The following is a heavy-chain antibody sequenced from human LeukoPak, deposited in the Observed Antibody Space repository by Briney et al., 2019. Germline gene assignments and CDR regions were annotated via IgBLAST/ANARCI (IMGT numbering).Heavy chain of an antibody. CDR3: ARSSGSRPNWFDP. V-gene: IGHV4-39*07. D-gene: IGHD3-10*01. Sequence: SETLSLTCTVSGGSISSSSYYWGWIRQPPGKGLEWIGYIYYSGSTYYNPSLKSRVTISVDTSKNQFSLKLSSVTAADTAVYYCARSSGSRPNWFDPWGQGTLVTVSS. CDR2: IYYSGST. CDR1: GGSISSSSYY. J-gene: IGHJ5*02.